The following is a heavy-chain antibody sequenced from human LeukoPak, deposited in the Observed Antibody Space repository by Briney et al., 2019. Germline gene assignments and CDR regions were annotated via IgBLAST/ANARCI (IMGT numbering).Heavy chain of an antibody. D-gene: IGHD2-2*02. J-gene: IGHJ4*02. CDR2: IRYDGSNE. CDR3: AKDRPRCSTTTCYTYFDY. V-gene: IGHV3-30*02. Sequence: GGSLRLSCAASGFTFSSYGIHWVRQAPGKGLDWVAFIRYDGSNENYADSVKGRLTTSRDDSKNMVSLQMNSLRAEDTAVYYCAKDRPRCSTTTCYTYFDYWGQGTLVTVSS. CDR1: GFTFSSYG.